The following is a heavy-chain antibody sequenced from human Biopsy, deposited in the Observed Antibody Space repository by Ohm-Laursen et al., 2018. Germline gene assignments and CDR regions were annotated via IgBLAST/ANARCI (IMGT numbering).Heavy chain of an antibody. CDR3: ARGDYFDSNGYFWFDP. CDR2: ISSGGRA. V-gene: IGHV4-59*12. Sequence: GTLSLTCTVSGGSLNSYYWSWIRQPPGKGLQVIGYISSGGRAKYNPSLKSRLTISLDTSKNQFSLKLNSVTAADTAVYYCARGDYFDSNGYFWFDPWGQGTLVTVSS. D-gene: IGHD3-22*01. J-gene: IGHJ5*02. CDR1: GGSLNSYY.